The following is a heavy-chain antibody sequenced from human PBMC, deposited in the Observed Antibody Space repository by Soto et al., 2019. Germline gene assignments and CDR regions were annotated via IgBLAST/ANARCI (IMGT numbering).Heavy chain of an antibody. D-gene: IGHD1-26*01. CDR2: ISGSGSPT. V-gene: IGHV3-23*01. CDR3: ARDMSGGTYNYYYGMDV. Sequence: PGGSLRLSCAVSGFSLSSYWMHWVRQAPGKGLEWVSAISGSGSPTYYADSVKGRFTISRDNSKNTLYLQMNSLRADDTSVYYCARDMSGGTYNYYYGMDVWGQGTLVTVSS. J-gene: IGHJ6*02. CDR1: GFSLSSYW.